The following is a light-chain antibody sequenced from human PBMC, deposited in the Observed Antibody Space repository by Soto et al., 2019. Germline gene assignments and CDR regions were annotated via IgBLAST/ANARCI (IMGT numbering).Light chain of an antibody. Sequence: QSALTQPPSVSGSPGQTITSSCAGTSNDVVGYNYVSLYQQHPGKAPKLMIYEVSNRPSGVSNRFSASKSGNTASLTISGLHAEDHAAYYCSSYTSSSTLSVFGTGNKVTVL. CDR2: EVS. J-gene: IGLJ1*01. CDR3: SSYTSSSTLSV. CDR1: SNDVVGYNY. V-gene: IGLV2-14*01.